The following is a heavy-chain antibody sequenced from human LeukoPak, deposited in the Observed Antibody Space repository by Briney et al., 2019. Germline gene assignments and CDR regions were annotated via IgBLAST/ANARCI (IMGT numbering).Heavy chain of an antibody. V-gene: IGHV4-59*01. CDR3: ARAGLYFDWLLAFDY. CDR1: GGSISSYY. D-gene: IGHD3-9*01. Sequence: SETLSLACTVSGGSISSYYWSWIRQPPGKGLEWIGYIYYVGSNNYHPSLKSRVTISVDTSKNQFSLKLSSVTAADTAVYYCARAGLYFDWLLAFDYWGQGTLVTVSS. CDR2: IYYVGSN. J-gene: IGHJ4*02.